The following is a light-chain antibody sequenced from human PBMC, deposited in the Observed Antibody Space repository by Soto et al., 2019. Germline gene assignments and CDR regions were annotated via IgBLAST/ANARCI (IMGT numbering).Light chain of an antibody. V-gene: IGKV1-9*01. CDR2: AAS. J-gene: IGKJ1*01. CDR3: QQLNSYPWT. Sequence: DIQLTQSPSFLSASVGDRVTITCRASQGISSYLAWYQQKPGKAPKILIYAASTLQSGVPSRFSGSGSGTEFTLTIISLQPEDFETYYCQQLNSYPWTFGQGTKVEIK. CDR1: QGISSY.